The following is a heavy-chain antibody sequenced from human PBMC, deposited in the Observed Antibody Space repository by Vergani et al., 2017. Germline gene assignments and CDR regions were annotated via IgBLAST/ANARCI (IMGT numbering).Heavy chain of an antibody. CDR1: GGTFSSYT. CDR3: AREGRGVGDQGTTGYYGMDV. D-gene: IGHD3-10*01. V-gene: IGHV1-69*08. CDR2: IIPILGIA. J-gene: IGHJ6*02. Sequence: QVQLVQSGAEVKKPGSSVKVSCKASGGTFSSYTISWVRQAPGQGLEWMGRIIPILGIANYAQKFQGRVTITADKSTSTAYMELSSLRSEDTAVYYCAREGRGVGDQGTTGYYGMDVWGQGTTVTVSS.